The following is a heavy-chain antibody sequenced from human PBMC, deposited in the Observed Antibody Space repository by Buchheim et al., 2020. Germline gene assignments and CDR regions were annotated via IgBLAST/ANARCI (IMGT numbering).Heavy chain of an antibody. V-gene: IGHV4-30-4*01. D-gene: IGHD4-17*01. J-gene: IGHJ4*02. Sequence: QVQLQEWGPGLVKPSQTLSLTCTVSGGSISSGDYYWSWIRPPQGKGLEWIGYIYYSGSTYYNPSLKSRLTIQVDKPQNQFSLKLSSVTAADTAVYYCAREGGLYGDYISYFGYWGQGTL. CDR3: AREGGLYGDYISYFGY. CDR2: IYYSGST. CDR1: GGSISSGDYY.